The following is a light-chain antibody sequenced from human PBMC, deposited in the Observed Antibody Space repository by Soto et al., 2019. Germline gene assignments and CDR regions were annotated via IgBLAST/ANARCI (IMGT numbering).Light chain of an antibody. CDR3: QQYFGPWT. J-gene: IGKJ1*01. CDR1: QSVRSW. Sequence: DFPMTQSPSTLSASVGDRVTITCRASQSVRSWLAWYQQQSGRAPRLLIYQASSLESGVPSRFSGSGSGTEFTLTITSLQPDDSATYYCQQYFGPWTFGQGTKVEIK. CDR2: QAS. V-gene: IGKV1-5*03.